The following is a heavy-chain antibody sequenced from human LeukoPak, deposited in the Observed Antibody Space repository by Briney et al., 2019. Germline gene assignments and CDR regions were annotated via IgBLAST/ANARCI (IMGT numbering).Heavy chain of an antibody. Sequence: GGSLRLSCAASGFTFSSYGMNWVRQAPGKGLEWVTSINSSSSYIYYAHSVKDRLTIHRHNPKHTVYLQMNSLSAEDTAVYYCARVPDGYNDYWGQGTLVTVSS. CDR1: GFTFSSYG. CDR3: ARVPDGYNDY. V-gene: IGHV3-21*01. J-gene: IGHJ4*02. D-gene: IGHD5-24*01. CDR2: INSSSSYI.